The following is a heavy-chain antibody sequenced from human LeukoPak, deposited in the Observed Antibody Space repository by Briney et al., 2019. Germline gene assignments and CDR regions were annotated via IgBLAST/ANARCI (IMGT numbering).Heavy chain of an antibody. CDR1: GFTVSSNY. CDR3: AREVGQWLRSFDY. CDR2: IYSGGST. J-gene: IGHJ4*02. Sequence: GGSLRLSCAASGFTVSSNYMSWVRQAPGKGLEWVSVIYSGGSTYYADSVKGRFTISRDNSKNTLYLQMNSLRAEDTAVYYCAREVGQWLRSFDYWGQGTLVTVSS. D-gene: IGHD5-12*01. V-gene: IGHV3-66*01.